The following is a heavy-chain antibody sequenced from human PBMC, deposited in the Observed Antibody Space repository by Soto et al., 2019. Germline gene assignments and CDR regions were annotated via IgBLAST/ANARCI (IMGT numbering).Heavy chain of an antibody. V-gene: IGHV2-70*11. CDR2: IDWDDDK. D-gene: IGHD5-12*01. CDR3: ARISGSGYDDDY. CDR1: GFSLRTSGMC. Sequence: SGPTLGNPTQTLTLACTFSGFSLRTSGMCVRWIRPPPGKALEWLARIDWDDDKYYSTSLKTRLTISKDTSKNQVVLTMTNMDPVDTATYYCARISGSGYDDDYWGQGTLVTVSS. J-gene: IGHJ4*02.